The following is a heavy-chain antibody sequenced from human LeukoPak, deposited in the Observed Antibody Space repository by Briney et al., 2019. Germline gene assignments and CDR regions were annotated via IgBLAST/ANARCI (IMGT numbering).Heavy chain of an antibody. CDR3: AILGSGLNWFDH. V-gene: IGHV4-59*03. Sequence: SETLSLTCTLSGASITSYYWPWIRQPPGKGREWLGHIYYTGTTNYNPSLKSRVTISVDTSKNQFSLRLTSVTAADTAVYFCAILGSGLNWFDHWGQGTLVTVSS. J-gene: IGHJ5*02. D-gene: IGHD2-21*01. CDR1: GASITSYY. CDR2: IYYTGTT.